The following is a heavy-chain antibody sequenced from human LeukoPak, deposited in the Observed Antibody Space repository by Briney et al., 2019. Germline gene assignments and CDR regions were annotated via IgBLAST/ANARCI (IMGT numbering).Heavy chain of an antibody. Sequence: GGSLRLSCAASGFIFNTYSMNWVRQAPGKGLEWVSYISSSSSTIYYADSVKGRFTISRDNAKNSLYLQMNSLRAEDTAVYYCARRDWFDYWGQGTLVTVSS. CDR2: ISSSSSTI. J-gene: IGHJ4*02. D-gene: IGHD2-21*01. CDR3: ARRDWFDY. CDR1: GFIFNTYS. V-gene: IGHV3-48*04.